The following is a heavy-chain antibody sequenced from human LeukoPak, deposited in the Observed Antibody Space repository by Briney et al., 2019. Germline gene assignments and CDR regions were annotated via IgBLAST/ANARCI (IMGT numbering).Heavy chain of an antibody. CDR1: GGTFSSYA. CDR2: IIPIFGTA. CDR3: AREGQDYGDYDFSSDAFDI. D-gene: IGHD4-17*01. J-gene: IGHJ3*02. V-gene: IGHV1-69*13. Sequence: ASVKVSCKASGGTFSSYAISWVRQAPGQGLEWMGGIIPIFGTANYAQKFQGRVTITADESTSTAYMELSRLRSEDTAVYYCAREGQDYGDYDFSSDAFDIWGQGTMVTVSS.